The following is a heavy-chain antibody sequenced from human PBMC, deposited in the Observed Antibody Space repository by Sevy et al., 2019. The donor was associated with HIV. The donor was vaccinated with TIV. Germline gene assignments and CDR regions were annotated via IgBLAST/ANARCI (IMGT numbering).Heavy chain of an antibody. CDR3: ARTLYDYVWGSYRHFDY. CDR1: GFTFSSYG. J-gene: IGHJ4*02. CDR2: IWYDGSNK. V-gene: IGHV3-33*01. Sequence: GGSLRLSCAASGFTFSSYGMHWVRQAPGKGLEWVAVIWYDGSNKYYADSVKGRFTISRDNSKNTRYLQMNSLRAEDTAVYYCARTLYDYVWGSYRHFDYWGQGTLVTVSS. D-gene: IGHD3-16*02.